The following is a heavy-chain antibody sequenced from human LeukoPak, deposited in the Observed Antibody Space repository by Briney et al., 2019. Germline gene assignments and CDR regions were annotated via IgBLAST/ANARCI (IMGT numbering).Heavy chain of an antibody. CDR3: ARHPSIGSSGYLYYFDY. D-gene: IGHD3-22*01. V-gene: IGHV4-39*01. CDR2: INYSGNT. CDR1: GGSISSSSYY. J-gene: IGHJ4*02. Sequence: PSETLSLTCTVFGGSISSSSYYWGWIRQPPGKGLEWIGKINYSGNTYYNPSLKSRVTISVDTSKNQFSLKLSSVTAADTAVYYCARHPSIGSSGYLYYFDYWGQGTLVTVSS.